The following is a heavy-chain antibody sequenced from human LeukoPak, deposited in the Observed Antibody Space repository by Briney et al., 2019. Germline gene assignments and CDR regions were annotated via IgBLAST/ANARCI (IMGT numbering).Heavy chain of an antibody. CDR3: XXXXXVPGSKTDQYYFDY. D-gene: IGHD2-15*01. Sequence: SETLSLTCTVSGYSLSSGYYWGWIRQPPGKGLEWIGNIYHSGSTYYNPSLKSRVTISVDTSKNQFSLRLSSVTAADTAVYYCXXXXXVPGSKTDQYYFDYWGQGTLVTVSS. V-gene: IGHV4-38-2*02. CDR2: IYHSGST. CDR1: GYSLSSGYY. J-gene: IGHJ4*02.